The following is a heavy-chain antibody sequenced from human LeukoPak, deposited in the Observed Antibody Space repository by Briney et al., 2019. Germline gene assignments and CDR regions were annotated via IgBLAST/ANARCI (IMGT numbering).Heavy chain of an antibody. CDR3: ARERYCGGDCHTFDY. J-gene: IGHJ4*02. Sequence: SETLSLTCTVSGGSISSYYWSWIRQPAGKGLEWIGRIYTSGSTNYNPSLKSRVTMSVDTSKNQFSLELSSVTAADTAVYYCARERYCGGDCHTFDYWGQGTLVTVSS. CDR1: GGSISSYY. D-gene: IGHD2-21*02. V-gene: IGHV4-4*07. CDR2: IYTSGST.